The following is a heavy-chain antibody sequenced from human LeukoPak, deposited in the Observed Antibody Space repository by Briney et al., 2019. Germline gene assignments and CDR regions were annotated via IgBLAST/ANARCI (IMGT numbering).Heavy chain of an antibody. J-gene: IGHJ3*02. CDR1: GLTFSSYS. Sequence: GGSLRLSCAASGLTFSSYSMNWVRQAPGKGLEWVSSISSSSSYIYYADSVKGRFTISRDNAKNSLYLQMNSLRAEDTAVYYCARADLYCSSSGCARRAFDIWGQGTMVTVSS. D-gene: IGHD3-22*01. V-gene: IGHV3-21*01. CDR3: ARADLYCSSSGCARRAFDI. CDR2: ISSSSSYI.